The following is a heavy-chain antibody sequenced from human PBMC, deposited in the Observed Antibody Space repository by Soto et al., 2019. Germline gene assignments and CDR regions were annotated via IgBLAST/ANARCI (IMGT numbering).Heavy chain of an antibody. J-gene: IGHJ5*02. Sequence: SETLSLTCTVSGGSISSGGYYWSWIRQHPGKGLEWIGYIYYSGSTYYNPSLKSRVTISVDTSKNQFSLKLSSVTAADTAVYYCARGGHYDFWSGRNWFDPWGQGTLVTV. CDR3: ARGGHYDFWSGRNWFDP. CDR1: GGSISSGGYY. CDR2: IYYSGST. D-gene: IGHD3-3*01. V-gene: IGHV4-31*03.